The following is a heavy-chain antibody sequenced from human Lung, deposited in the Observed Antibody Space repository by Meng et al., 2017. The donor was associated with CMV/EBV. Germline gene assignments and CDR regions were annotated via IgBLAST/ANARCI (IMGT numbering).Heavy chain of an antibody. J-gene: IGHJ4*02. CDR2: INPNSGNA. D-gene: IGHD3-3*01. Sequence: ASXXVFXKAAAYTFTDYYIHWVRHAPGRGPEWMGWINPNSGNAKYAQEFQGRVTMTRDTYISAAYFVLIRLISDDTTVYYCSRGPGKDAWSGLLYLDFWGPGXLVTVSS. V-gene: IGHV1-2*02. CDR1: AYTFTDYY. CDR3: SRGPGKDAWSGLLYLDF.